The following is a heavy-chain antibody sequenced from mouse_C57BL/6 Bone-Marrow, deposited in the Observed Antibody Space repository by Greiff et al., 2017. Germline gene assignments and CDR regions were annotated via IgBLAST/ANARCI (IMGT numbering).Heavy chain of an antibody. D-gene: IGHD1-1*01. CDR2: IDPSDSYT. CDR3: ARRIYGSSYGYFDY. J-gene: IGHJ2*01. Sequence: VQLKQPGAELVRPGTSVKLSCKASGYTFTSYWMHWVKQRPGQGLEWIGVIDPSDSYTNYNQKFKGKATLTVDTSSSTAYMQLSSLTSEDSAVYYCARRIYGSSYGYFDYWGQGTTLTVSS. CDR1: GYTFTSYW. V-gene: IGHV1-59*01.